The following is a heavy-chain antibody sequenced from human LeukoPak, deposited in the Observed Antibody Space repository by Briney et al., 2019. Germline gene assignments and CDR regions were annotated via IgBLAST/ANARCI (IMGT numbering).Heavy chain of an antibody. V-gene: IGHV3-21*01. Sequence: GGSLRLSCAASGFTFSSYSMNWVRQAPGKGLEWVSSISSSSSYIYYADSVKGRFTISRDNAKNSLYLQMNSPRAEDTAVYYCAREHTYYDFWSGYYYYYYYMDVWGKGTTVTVSS. D-gene: IGHD3-3*01. CDR1: GFTFSSYS. CDR3: AREHTYYDFWSGYYYYYYYMDV. CDR2: ISSSSSYI. J-gene: IGHJ6*03.